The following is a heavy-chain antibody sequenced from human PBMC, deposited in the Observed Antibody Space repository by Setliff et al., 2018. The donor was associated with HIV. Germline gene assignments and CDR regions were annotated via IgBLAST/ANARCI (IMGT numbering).Heavy chain of an antibody. CDR3: ARPRVFDSFDV. V-gene: IGHV1-2*06. D-gene: IGHD6-6*01. CDR2: ISPNNGAA. CDR1: GYMILGYR. J-gene: IGHJ3*01. Sequence: ASVKVSCKAIGYMILGYRMNWVRQAPGQGLELIGRISPNNGAAEYAPKFQGRVSMTLDTSISTAYLEIPRLTSGDAAVYFCARPRVFDSFDVWGQGTKVTVSS.